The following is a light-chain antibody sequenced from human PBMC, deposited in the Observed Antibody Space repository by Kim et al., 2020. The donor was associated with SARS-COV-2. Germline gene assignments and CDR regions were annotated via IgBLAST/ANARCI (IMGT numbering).Light chain of an antibody. CDR1: SSNIGARYD. CDR3: QSYDGSLSGFV. J-gene: IGLJ1*01. CDR2: AND. V-gene: IGLV1-40*01. Sequence: QSVLTQPPSVSGAPGQTVTISCTGSSSNIGARYDVHWYQQLPGTAPKLLIYANDKRPSGVPDRFSGSKSGTSASLAITGLQAEDEADYYCQSYDGSLSGFVFGSGTKVTVL.